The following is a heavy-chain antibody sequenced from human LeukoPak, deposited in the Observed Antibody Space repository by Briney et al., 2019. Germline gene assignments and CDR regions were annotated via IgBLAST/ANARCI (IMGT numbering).Heavy chain of an antibody. CDR3: ARGYYYDSSGYYYVPFDY. V-gene: IGHV1-69*01. J-gene: IGHJ4*02. D-gene: IGHD3-22*01. CDR1: GGTFSSYA. CDR2: IIPIFGTA. Sequence: GASVKVSCKASGGTFSSYAISWVRQAPGQGLEWMGGIIPIFGTANYAQTFQGRVTITADESTSTAYMELSSLRSEDTAVYYCARGYYYDSSGYYYVPFDYWGQGTLVTVSS.